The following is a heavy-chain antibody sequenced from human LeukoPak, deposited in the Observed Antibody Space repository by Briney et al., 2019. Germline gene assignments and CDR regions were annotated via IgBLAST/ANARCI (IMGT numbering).Heavy chain of an antibody. CDR2: IYYTGST. J-gene: IGHJ4*02. CDR1: GGCISSYY. V-gene: IGHV4-59*01. Sequence: SETLSLTCTVSGGCISSYYWSWIRQPPGKGLEWIGYIYYTGSTNYNPSLKSRVTISVDTSKNQFSLKLSSVTAADTAVYYCARAPTALSYHILTGAHFDYWGPGTLVTVSS. CDR3: ARAPTALSYHILTGAHFDY. D-gene: IGHD3-9*01.